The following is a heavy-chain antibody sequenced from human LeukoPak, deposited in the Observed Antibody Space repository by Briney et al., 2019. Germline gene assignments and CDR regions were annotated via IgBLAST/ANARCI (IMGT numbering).Heavy chain of an antibody. CDR1: GFNFSSYW. V-gene: IGHV3-7*01. CDR3: AKSGYRYGYDY. Sequence: GGSLRLSCAASGFNFSSYWMSWVRQAPGKGLEWVANIKEDGSEKYYVDSVKGRFTISRDNAKKSLYLQMNGLRAEDTAMYYCAKSGYRYGYDYWGQGTLVTVSS. D-gene: IGHD5-18*01. J-gene: IGHJ4*02. CDR2: IKEDGSEK.